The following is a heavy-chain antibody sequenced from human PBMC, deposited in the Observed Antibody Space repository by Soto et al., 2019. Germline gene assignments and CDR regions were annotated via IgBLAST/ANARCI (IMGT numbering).Heavy chain of an antibody. D-gene: IGHD6-19*01. CDR3: ARVADIAVAGRPARGHLYFDY. Sequence: GGSLRLSCAASGFTFSTYAVSWVRQAPGKGLEWVSSISNTGATTLYADSVKGRFTISRDNSRNTLYLQMSSLRAEDTAVYYCARVADIAVAGRPARGHLYFDYWGQGTLVTVSS. CDR2: ISNTGATT. V-gene: IGHV3-23*01. CDR1: GFTFSTYA. J-gene: IGHJ4*02.